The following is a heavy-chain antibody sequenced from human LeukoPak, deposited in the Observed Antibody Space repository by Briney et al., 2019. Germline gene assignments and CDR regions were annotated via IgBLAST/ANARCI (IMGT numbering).Heavy chain of an antibody. CDR2: ISSSGSTL. V-gene: IGHV3-48*03. D-gene: IGHD2-2*02. CDR1: GFTSTSYE. J-gene: IGHJ5*02. Sequence: PGGSLRLSCAASGFTSTSYEMNSVRQAPGKGQEWVSYISSSGSTLYYADSVKGRFTISKDNAKNSLYLQMNLLRAEDTAVYYCASLGVVPAAIRSWFDPGGEGTLVTVSS. CDR3: ASLGVVPAAIRSWFDP.